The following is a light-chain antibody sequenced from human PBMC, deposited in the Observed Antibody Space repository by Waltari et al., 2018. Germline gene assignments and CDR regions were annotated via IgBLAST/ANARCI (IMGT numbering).Light chain of an antibody. Sequence: DIVVTQSPDSLAGSLGERATINCKSSQSVIYSSNNKNYLAWFQPKPGQPPKLLIYWASTRESGVPDRFSGSGSGTDFTLTISSLQAEDVAVYYCQHYDTPYIFGQGTKLEIK. CDR1: QSVIYSSNNKNY. CDR3: QHYDTPYI. CDR2: WAS. V-gene: IGKV4-1*01. J-gene: IGKJ2*01.